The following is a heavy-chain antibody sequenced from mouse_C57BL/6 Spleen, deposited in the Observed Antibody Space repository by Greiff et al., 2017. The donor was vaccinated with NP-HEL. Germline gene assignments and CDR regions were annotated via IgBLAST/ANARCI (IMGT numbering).Heavy chain of an antibody. CDR2: IYPGTGST. CDR1: GYTFTSYW. D-gene: IGHD2-12*01. Sequence: QVQLQQPGAELVKPGASVKMSCKASGYTFTSYWITWVKQRPGQGLEWIGDIYPGTGSTNYNEKFKSKATLTVDKSSSTAYMQLSSLTSEDSAVYYCAREGTTGFAYWGQGTLVTVSA. V-gene: IGHV1-55*01. J-gene: IGHJ3*01. CDR3: AREGTTGFAY.